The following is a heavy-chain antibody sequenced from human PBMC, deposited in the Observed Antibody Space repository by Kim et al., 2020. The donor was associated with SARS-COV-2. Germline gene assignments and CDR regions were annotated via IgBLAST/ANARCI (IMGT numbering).Heavy chain of an antibody. V-gene: IGHV4-39*01. CDR3: ARHVRDGYKKFAYFDY. D-gene: IGHD5-12*01. CDR2: IYYSGST. Sequence: SETLSLTCTVSGGSISSSSYYWGWIRQPPGKGLEWIGSIYYSGSTYYNPSLKSRVTISVDTSKNQFSLKLSSVTAADTAVYYCARHVRDGYKKFAYFDYWGQGTLVTVSS. CDR1: GGSISSSSYY. J-gene: IGHJ4*02.